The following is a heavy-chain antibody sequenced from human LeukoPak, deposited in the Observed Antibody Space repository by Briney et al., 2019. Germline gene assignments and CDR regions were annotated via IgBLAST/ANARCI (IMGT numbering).Heavy chain of an antibody. J-gene: IGHJ4*02. CDR3: ASRYCSGGSCYFDY. V-gene: IGHV3-11*04. D-gene: IGHD2-15*01. Sequence: GGSLRLSCAASGFTFSDYYMSWIRQAPGERLERVSYISSSGSTISYADSVTGRFTISRDKDKNSLYLQINSLRAEDTAVYYCASRYCSGGSCYFDYWGQGTLVTVSS. CDR2: ISSSGSTI. CDR1: GFTFSDYY.